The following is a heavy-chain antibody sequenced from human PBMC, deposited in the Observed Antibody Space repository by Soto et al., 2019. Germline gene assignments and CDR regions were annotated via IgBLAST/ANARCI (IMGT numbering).Heavy chain of an antibody. CDR1: GYTFTSYV. CDR2: ISAYNGNT. V-gene: IGHV1-18*04. CDR3: AGYCSGGSCLSPTIYYSYGMDV. Sequence: ASVKVSCKASGYTFTSYVISWVRQAPGQGVEWMGWISAYNGNTNYAQSFHDRVTMTTDTSMSTAYMELRSLKSDDTAVYYCAGYCSGGSCLSPTIYYSYGMDVWGQGTTVTVSS. D-gene: IGHD2-15*01. J-gene: IGHJ6*02.